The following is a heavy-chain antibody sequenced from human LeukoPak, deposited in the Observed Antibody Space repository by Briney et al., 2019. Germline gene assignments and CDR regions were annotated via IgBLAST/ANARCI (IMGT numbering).Heavy chain of an antibody. CDR1: GGTFSSYA. CDR3: ARVPQYYYDSSGYLEFDY. CDR2: IIPIFGTA. Sequence: WASVKVSCKASGGTFSSYAISWVRQAPGQGLEWMGGIIPIFGTANYAQKFQGRVTITADESTSTAYMELSSLRSEDTAVYYCARVPQYYYDSSGYLEFDYWGQGTLVTISS. D-gene: IGHD3-22*01. V-gene: IGHV1-69*13. J-gene: IGHJ4*02.